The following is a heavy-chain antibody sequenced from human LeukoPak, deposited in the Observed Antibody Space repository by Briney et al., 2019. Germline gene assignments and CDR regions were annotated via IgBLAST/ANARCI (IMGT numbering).Heavy chain of an antibody. V-gene: IGHV3-30-3*01. D-gene: IGHD6-6*01. J-gene: IGHJ4*02. Sequence: PGGSLRLSCAASGFTFSIYAMHWVRQAPGKGLEWLAVISYGGYNNYYSDSVKGRFTISRDNSKNTVYLQMNSLRTEDTAVYYCARDGDSSSSHYFDYWGQGTLVTVSS. CDR3: ARDGDSSSSHYFDY. CDR1: GFTFSIYA. CDR2: ISYGGYNN.